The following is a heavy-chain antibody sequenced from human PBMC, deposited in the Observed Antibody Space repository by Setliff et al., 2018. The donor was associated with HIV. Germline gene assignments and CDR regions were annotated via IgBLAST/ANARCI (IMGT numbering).Heavy chain of an antibody. Sequence: SETLSLTCAVSGYSISSGYYWGWIRQPPGKGLEWIGSIYHSGSTYYNPSLKSRVTISVDTSKNKFSLKLSSVTAADTAVCYCARGGATINYNYYYMDVWGKGTTVTVSS. D-gene: IGHD5-12*01. CDR1: GYSISSGYY. CDR3: ARGGATINYNYYYMDV. CDR2: IYHSGST. V-gene: IGHV4-38-2*01. J-gene: IGHJ6*03.